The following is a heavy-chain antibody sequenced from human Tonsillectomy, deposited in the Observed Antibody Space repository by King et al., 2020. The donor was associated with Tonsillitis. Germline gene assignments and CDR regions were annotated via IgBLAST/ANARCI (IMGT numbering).Heavy chain of an antibody. CDR2: ISFDGNIK. CDR1: GFTFSSDG. J-gene: IGHJ6*02. CDR3: AKSEEGAYYYYGMDV. Sequence: QLVQSGGGVVQPGRSLRLSCAASGFTFSSDGMHWGRQAPGKGVEWVSFISFDGNIKYCAYSVKGRFTISRDNSKNTLFLQMNSLRAEDTAVYYCAKSEEGAYYYYGMDVWGQGTTVTVSS. V-gene: IGHV3-30*18.